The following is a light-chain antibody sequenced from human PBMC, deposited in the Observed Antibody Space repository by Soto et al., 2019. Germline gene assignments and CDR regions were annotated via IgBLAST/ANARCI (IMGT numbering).Light chain of an antibody. CDR1: QSVRNW. Sequence: DIQITQSPSTLFASVGDRVTIPCRASQSVRNWLAWYQQKPGRAPQILIYDSSTLEPGVPSRFRGSGSGTEFTLTISGLEPEDFSVYYCQQYDTSPRTFGQGTKVDIK. V-gene: IGKV1-5*01. CDR2: DSS. J-gene: IGKJ1*01. CDR3: QQYDTSPRT.